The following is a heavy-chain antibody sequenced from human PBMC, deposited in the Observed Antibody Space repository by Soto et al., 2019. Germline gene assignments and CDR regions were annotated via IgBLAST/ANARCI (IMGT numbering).Heavy chain of an antibody. J-gene: IGHJ4*02. D-gene: IGHD3-10*02. CDR1: VGTFSSYT. V-gene: IGHV1-69*01. Sequence: QVQLVQSGAEVSKPGSSVKVSCKASVGTFSSYTISWVRQAPAQGLKWMGRIIPIFGTTNYAQKFQSTVPFTSDESTSTSYRDLSILRSGDTAVYYCARHSSNQTLFSGFDYWGQGTPVTVSS. CDR2: IIPIFGTT. CDR3: ARHSSNQTLFSGFDY.